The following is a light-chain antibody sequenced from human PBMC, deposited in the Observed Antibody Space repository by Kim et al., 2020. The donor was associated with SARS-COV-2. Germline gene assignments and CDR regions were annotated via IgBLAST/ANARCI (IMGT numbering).Light chain of an antibody. V-gene: IGKV3-20*01. CDR2: GAS. J-gene: IGKJ1*01. CDR3: QQYSSSLWT. Sequence: EIVLTQSPGTLSLSPGERAALSCRASQSVSNSYLAWYQQKPGQAPRLLIFGASSRATGIPGRFSGSGSGTDFTLTISRLEPEDFAVYYWQQYSSSLWTFGQGTRVDIK. CDR1: QSVSNSY.